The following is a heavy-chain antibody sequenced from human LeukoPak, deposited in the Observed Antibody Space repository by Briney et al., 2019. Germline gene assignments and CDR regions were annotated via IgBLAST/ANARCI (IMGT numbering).Heavy chain of an antibody. CDR3: SRDMVRDTLMYWFDP. CDR2: IYGSGST. Sequence: PSETLSLTCTISGASINGYYWSWIRQPPGKGLEWIGRIYGSGSTNYNPSLESRVTVSSDTSKNHFSLQLRSVTAADTAVYYCSRDMVRDTLMYWFDPWGPGILVTVSS. V-gene: IGHV4-4*07. D-gene: IGHD3-10*01. J-gene: IGHJ5*02. CDR1: GASINGYY.